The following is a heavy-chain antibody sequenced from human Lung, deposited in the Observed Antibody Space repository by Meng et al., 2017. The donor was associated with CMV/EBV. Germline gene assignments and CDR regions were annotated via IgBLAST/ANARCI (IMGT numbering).Heavy chain of an antibody. V-gene: IGHV3-11*04. CDR1: GFTFSDYY. D-gene: IGHD3-3*01. J-gene: IGHJ4*02. Sequence: SCAASGFTFSDYYMSWIRQAPGKGLEWVSYISSSGSTIYYADSVKGRFTISRDNAKNSLYLQMNSLRAEDTAVYYCASPPAEFLMDRRGQGPLVTVSS. CDR2: ISSSGSTI. CDR3: ASPPAEFLMDR.